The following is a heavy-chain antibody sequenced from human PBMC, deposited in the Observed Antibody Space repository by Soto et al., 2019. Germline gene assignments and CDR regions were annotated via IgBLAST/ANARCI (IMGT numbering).Heavy chain of an antibody. CDR2: ISAYNGNT. V-gene: IGHV1-18*01. D-gene: IGHD6-19*01. Sequence: ASVKVSCKASGYTFTSYGISWVRQAPGQGLEWMGWISAYNGNTNYAQKLQGRVTMTTDTSTSTAYMELRSLRSDDTAVYYCARTKGGDSGWYPPTSSPADLYYFDYWGQGTLVTVSS. CDR3: ARTKGGDSGWYPPTSSPADLYYFDY. CDR1: GYTFTSYG. J-gene: IGHJ4*02.